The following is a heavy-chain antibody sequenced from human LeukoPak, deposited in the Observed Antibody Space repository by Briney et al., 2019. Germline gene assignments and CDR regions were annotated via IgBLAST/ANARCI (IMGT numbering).Heavy chain of an antibody. CDR2: IYWDDDK. CDR1: GFSLRTSGVS. D-gene: IGHD6-19*01. Sequence: SGPTLVNSTQPRTLACTFSGFSLRTSGVSVGWIRQPPGKALEWLALIYWDDDKRYSPSLKSRLTITKDTSKNQVVLTMTNMDPVDTATYYCAHRLGSGLDPWGQGTLVSVSS. CDR3: AHRLGSGLDP. J-gene: IGHJ5*02. V-gene: IGHV2-5*02.